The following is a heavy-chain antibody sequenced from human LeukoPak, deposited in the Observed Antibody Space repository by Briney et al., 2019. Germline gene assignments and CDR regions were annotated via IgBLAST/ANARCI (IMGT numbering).Heavy chain of an antibody. D-gene: IGHD4-17*01. CDR1: GFPFSSYE. CDR2: ISSSGSTI. Sequence: GSLRLSCAASGFPFSSYEMNWVRQAPGKGLEWLSYISSSGSTIYYADSVKGRFTISGDNAKNSLYLQMNSLTAEDTAVYYCARGTDCGDYGFWGQGTLVTVSS. V-gene: IGHV3-48*03. CDR3: ARGTDCGDYGF. J-gene: IGHJ4*02.